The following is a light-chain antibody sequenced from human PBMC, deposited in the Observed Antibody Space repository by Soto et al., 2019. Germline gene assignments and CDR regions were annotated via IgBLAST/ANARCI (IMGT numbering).Light chain of an antibody. CDR1: QTVSSNY. CDR3: QQYDGPPWT. V-gene: IGKV3-20*01. J-gene: IGKJ1*01. Sequence: EIVLTQSPGTLSLSPGERATLSCRASQTVSSNYLAWYQQKPGQAPRLLIYGSSSRATGIPDRFSGSGSGTDFTLTISRLGPEDIAVYYCQQYDGPPWTFGQGTQGGYQ. CDR2: GSS.